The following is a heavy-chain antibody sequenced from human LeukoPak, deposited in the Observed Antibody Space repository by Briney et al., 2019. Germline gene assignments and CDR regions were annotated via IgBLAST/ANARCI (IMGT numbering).Heavy chain of an antibody. J-gene: IGHJ5*02. D-gene: IGHD6-13*01. CDR3: ARHPGGRYSNSWYGWFDP. CDR1: GGSIRSSSYY. V-gene: IGHV4-39*01. CDR2: IYYSGST. Sequence: SETLSLTCTVSGGSIRSSSYYWGWIRQPPGKGLQWIGSIYYSGSTYYNPSLKSRVTISLDTSKNQFSLKLSSVTAADTAVYYCARHPGGRYSNSWYGWFDPWGQGTLVTASS.